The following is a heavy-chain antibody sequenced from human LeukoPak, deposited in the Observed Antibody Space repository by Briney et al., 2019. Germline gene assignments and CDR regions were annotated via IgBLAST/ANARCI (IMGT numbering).Heavy chain of an antibody. CDR3: AKIGNNFGDYFDY. CDR2: IKHDGSET. CDR1: GLTFGRDW. Sequence: GGSLRLSCAAYGLTFGRDWMSWLRQASGKGLEWVANIKHDGSETAYVGSVRGRFTISRDNAKKSLYLQMNSLRAEDTAVYYCAKIGNNFGDYFDYWGQGTLVTVSS. J-gene: IGHJ4*02. V-gene: IGHV3-7*01. D-gene: IGHD4-17*01.